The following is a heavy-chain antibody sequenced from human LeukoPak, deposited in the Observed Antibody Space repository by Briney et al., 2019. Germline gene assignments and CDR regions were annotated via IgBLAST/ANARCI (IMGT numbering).Heavy chain of an antibody. CDR1: GGTFSSYA. D-gene: IGHD6-19*01. CDR2: IIPIFGTA. V-gene: IGHV1-69*06. CDR3: ARGAVAGTLPDF. Sequence: SVKVSCKASGGTFSSYAISWVRQAPGQGLEWMGGIIPIFGTANYAQKFQGRVTITADKSTSTAYMELSSLRSEDTAVYYCARGAVAGTLPDFWGQGTLVTVSS. J-gene: IGHJ4*02.